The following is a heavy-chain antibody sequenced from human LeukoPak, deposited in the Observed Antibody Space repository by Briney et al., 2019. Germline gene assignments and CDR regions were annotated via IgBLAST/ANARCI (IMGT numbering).Heavy chain of an antibody. Sequence: PGGSLRLTCAASGFTFSGYSMNWVRHAPGKGLEWVSYISSSGNTIDYADSVKGRFTISRDNAKNSLYLQMVSLRAEDTAVYYCARLRRYSYGYGDYWGQGTLVTVSS. CDR2: ISSSGNTI. V-gene: IGHV3-48*04. CDR1: GFTFSGYS. CDR3: ARLRRYSYGYGDY. D-gene: IGHD5-18*01. J-gene: IGHJ4*02.